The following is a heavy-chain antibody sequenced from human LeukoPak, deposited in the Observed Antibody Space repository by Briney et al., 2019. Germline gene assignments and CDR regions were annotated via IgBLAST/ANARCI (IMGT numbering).Heavy chain of an antibody. Sequence: GGSLRLSCAASGFTFSSYSMNWVRQAPGKGLEWVSYISSSSSTIYYADSVKGRYTISRDNAKNSLYLQMNSLRAEDTAVYYCARDRLYYYGSGSPNWFDPWGQGTLVTVSS. CDR1: GFTFSSYS. J-gene: IGHJ5*02. V-gene: IGHV3-48*04. D-gene: IGHD3-10*01. CDR2: ISSSSSTI. CDR3: ARDRLYYYGSGSPNWFDP.